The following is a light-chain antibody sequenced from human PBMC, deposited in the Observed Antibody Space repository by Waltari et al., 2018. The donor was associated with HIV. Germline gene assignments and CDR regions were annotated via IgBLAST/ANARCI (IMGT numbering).Light chain of an antibody. J-gene: IGLJ3*02. CDR1: KSNIGNNF. CDR2: RNE. Sequence: QPKMTQAPSASKTPGQRITMSCSGTKSNIGNNFIYWYQQIPGAAPRLVMARNEQRPAGVPDLFSGTKSGTSAFLAITNLRLDDEATYVCASWDDNLRHWVFGGGTKLTVL. CDR3: ASWDDNLRHWV. V-gene: IGLV1-47*01.